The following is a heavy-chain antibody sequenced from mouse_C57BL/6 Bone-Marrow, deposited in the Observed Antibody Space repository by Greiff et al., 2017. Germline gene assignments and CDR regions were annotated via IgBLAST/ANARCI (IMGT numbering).Heavy chain of an antibody. CDR1: GYTFTDYY. D-gene: IGHD2-1*01. Sequence: VQLQQSGPELVKPGASVKISCKASGYTFTDYYMNWVKQSHGKSLEWIGDINPNNGGTSYNQKFKGKATLPVDKSSSTAYMELRSLTSEDSAVYYWARPIYYGNLDYWGQGTTLTVSS. V-gene: IGHV1-26*01. CDR2: INPNNGGT. J-gene: IGHJ2*01. CDR3: ARPIYYGNLDY.